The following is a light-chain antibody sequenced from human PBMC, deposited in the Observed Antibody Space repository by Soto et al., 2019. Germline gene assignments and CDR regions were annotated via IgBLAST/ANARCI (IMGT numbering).Light chain of an antibody. CDR2: EVS. CDR1: SSDVGSYNL. CDR3: CSYAGSSTFLWV. J-gene: IGLJ2*01. Sequence: QSALTQPASVSGSPGQSITISCTGTSSDVGSYNLVPWYQQHPGKAPKLMIYEVSKRPSGVSNRFSGSKSGNTASLTISGLQAEDEADYYCCSYAGSSTFLWVFGGGTKLTVL. V-gene: IGLV2-23*02.